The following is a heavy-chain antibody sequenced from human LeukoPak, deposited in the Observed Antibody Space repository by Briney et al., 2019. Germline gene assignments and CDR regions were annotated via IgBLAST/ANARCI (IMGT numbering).Heavy chain of an antibody. J-gene: IGHJ4*02. CDR1: GFTFSSYS. D-gene: IGHD2-15*01. V-gene: IGHV3-48*01. CDR3: AKDRYCSGGSCYPDY. CDR2: ISRSSSNI. Sequence: GGSLRLSCAGSGFTFSSYSMSWVRQAPGKGLEWVSYISRSSSNIYYANSVKGRFTISRDNGESSLFLQMNSLRAEDTAVYYCAKDRYCSGGSCYPDYWGQGTLVTVSS.